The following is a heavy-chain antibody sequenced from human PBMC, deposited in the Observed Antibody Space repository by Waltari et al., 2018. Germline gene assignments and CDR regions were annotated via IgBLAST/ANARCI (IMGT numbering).Heavy chain of an antibody. V-gene: IGHV4-59*08. J-gene: IGHJ4*02. CDR3: ARQPDYGDEYYFDY. D-gene: IGHD4-17*01. Sequence: QVQLQESGPGLVKPSETLSLTCTVSGGSISSYYWSWIRQPPGKGLEWIGYIYYSGGTNYNPSLKSRVTISVDTSKNQFSLKLSSVTAADTAVYYCARQPDYGDEYYFDYWGQGTLVTVSS. CDR2: IYYSGGT. CDR1: GGSISSYY.